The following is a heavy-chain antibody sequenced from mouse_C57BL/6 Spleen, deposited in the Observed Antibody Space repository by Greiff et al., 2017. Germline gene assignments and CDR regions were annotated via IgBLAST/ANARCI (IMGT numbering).Heavy chain of an antibody. CDR3: ARSPDGYYPYYYAMDY. J-gene: IGHJ4*01. V-gene: IGHV1-77*01. CDR2: IGPGSGST. D-gene: IGHD2-3*01. Sequence: VRLQQSGAELVKPGASVKISCKASGYTFTDYYINWVKQRPGQGLEWIGKIGPGSGSTYYNEKFKGKATLTADKSSSTAYMQLSSLTSEDSAVYFCARSPDGYYPYYYAMDYWGQGTSVTVSS. CDR1: GYTFTDYY.